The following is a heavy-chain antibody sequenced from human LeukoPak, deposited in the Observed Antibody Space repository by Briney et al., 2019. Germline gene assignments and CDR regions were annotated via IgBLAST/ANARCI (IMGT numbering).Heavy chain of an antibody. J-gene: IGHJ4*02. D-gene: IGHD3-22*01. Sequence: ASVKVSCKASGYTFTSYYMHWVRQAPGQGLEWMGRINPNSGGTNYAQKFQGRVTMTRDTSISTAYMELSRLTSDDTAVYYCARAPQSMIVVVITYDYWGQGTLVTVSS. V-gene: IGHV1-2*02. CDR3: ARAPQSMIVVVITYDY. CDR2: INPNSGGT. CDR1: GYTFTSYY.